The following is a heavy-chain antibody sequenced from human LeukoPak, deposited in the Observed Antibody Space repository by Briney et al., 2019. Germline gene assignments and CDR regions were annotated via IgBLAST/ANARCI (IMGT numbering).Heavy chain of an antibody. CDR2: ITGSGGST. Sequence: GGSLRLSCAASGFTFDDYAMHWVRQAPGKGLEWVSGITGSGGSTYYADSVKGRFTISRDNSKNTLYLQMNSLRAEDTAIYYCARDERLLSFLKWGQGTLVTVSS. D-gene: IGHD3-3*01. CDR1: GFTFDDYA. CDR3: ARDERLLSFLK. J-gene: IGHJ4*02. V-gene: IGHV3-23*01.